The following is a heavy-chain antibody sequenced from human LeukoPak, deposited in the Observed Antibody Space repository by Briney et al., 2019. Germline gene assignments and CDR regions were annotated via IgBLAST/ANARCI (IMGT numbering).Heavy chain of an antibody. CDR1: GFTFDDYA. CDR3: AKADIAAAGTGIFDY. J-gene: IGHJ4*02. Sequence: GRSLRLSCAASGFTFDDYAMLWVRQAPGKGLEWVSGISWNSGSIGYADSVKGRFTISRDNAKNSLYLQMNSLRAEDTALYYCAKADIAAAGTGIFDYWGQGTLVTVSS. D-gene: IGHD6-13*01. CDR2: ISWNSGSI. V-gene: IGHV3-9*01.